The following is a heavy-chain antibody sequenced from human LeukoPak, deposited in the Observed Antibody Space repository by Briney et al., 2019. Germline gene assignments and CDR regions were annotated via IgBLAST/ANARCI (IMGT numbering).Heavy chain of an antibody. CDR1: GFTFTTYA. Sequence: PGGSLRLSCAASGFTFTTYAINWVRQAPGKGLEWVSGISGGGDKAYYADSVNGRFTISRDNSKNTVSLQMSSLRAEDTALYYCAKDLALDGTGGGFDAWGQGTRVAVSS. V-gene: IGHV3-23*01. CDR2: ISGGGDKA. D-gene: IGHD6-19*01. CDR3: AKDLALDGTGGGFDA. J-gene: IGHJ3*01.